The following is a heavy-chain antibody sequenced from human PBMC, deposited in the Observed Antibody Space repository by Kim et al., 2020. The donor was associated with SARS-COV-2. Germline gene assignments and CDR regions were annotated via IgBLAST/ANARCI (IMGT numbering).Heavy chain of an antibody. CDR1: GFAFTSSA. Sequence: SVKVSCNASGFAFTSSAVQWVRQARGQRLEWIGWIVVGSGNTNYAQKFQERVTITRDMSTSTAYMELNSLRSEDTAAYYCAAGEGRYCSGGSCYPDLWGRGTLVTVSS. V-gene: IGHV1-58*01. CDR3: AAGEGRYCSGGSCYPDL. CDR2: IVVGSGNT. J-gene: IGHJ2*01. D-gene: IGHD2-15*01.